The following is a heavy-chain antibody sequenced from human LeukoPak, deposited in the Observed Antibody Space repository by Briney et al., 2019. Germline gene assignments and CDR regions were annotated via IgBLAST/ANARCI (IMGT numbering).Heavy chain of an antibody. CDR1: GFTFSSYS. CDR3: AKSSSSWYRFDY. J-gene: IGHJ4*02. Sequence: PGGSLRLSCAASGFTFSSYSMNWVRQAPGKGLEWVSSISSSSSYIYYADSVKGRFTISRDNSKNTLYLQMNSLRAEDTAVYYCAKSSSSWYRFDYWGQGTLVTVSS. V-gene: IGHV3-21*04. D-gene: IGHD6-13*01. CDR2: ISSSSSYI.